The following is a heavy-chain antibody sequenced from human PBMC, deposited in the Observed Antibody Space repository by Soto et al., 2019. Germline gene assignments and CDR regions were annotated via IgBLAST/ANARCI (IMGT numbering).Heavy chain of an antibody. D-gene: IGHD6-13*01. V-gene: IGHV3-7*03. CDR2: VKQDGSEK. CDR1: GFTFSSYW. CDR3: ARTSSSWAFDY. J-gene: IGHJ4*02. Sequence: EVQLVESGGGLVQPGGSLRLSCAASGFTFSSYWMSWVRQAPGKGLEWVANVKQDGSEKYYVDSVKGRFTISRDNAKNSLYLQMNSLRAEDTAVYYCARTSSSWAFDYWGQGTLVTVSS.